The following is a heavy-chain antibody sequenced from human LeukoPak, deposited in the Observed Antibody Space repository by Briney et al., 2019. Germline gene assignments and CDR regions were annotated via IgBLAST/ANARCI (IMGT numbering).Heavy chain of an antibody. V-gene: IGHV5-51*01. CDR1: GYSFTSYW. D-gene: IGHD2-2*01. CDR3: ARHGARALGKVVPAAPNNTPDYYYYYMDV. CDR2: IYPGDSDT. Sequence: GESLKISCKGSGYSFTSYWIGWVRQMPGKGLEWMGIIYPGDSDTRYSPSFQGQVTISADKSISTAYLQWSSLKASDTAMYYCARHGARALGKVVPAAPNNTPDYYYYYMDVWGKGTTVTVSS. J-gene: IGHJ6*03.